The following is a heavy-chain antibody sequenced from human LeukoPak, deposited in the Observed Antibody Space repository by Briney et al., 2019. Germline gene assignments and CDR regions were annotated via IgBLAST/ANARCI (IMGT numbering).Heavy chain of an antibody. V-gene: IGHV3-48*04. CDR1: GFTFSSYS. J-gene: IGHJ4*02. D-gene: IGHD1-7*01. CDR2: ISSSSSTI. Sequence: GGSLRLSCAASGFTFSSYSMSWVRQAPGKGLEWVSYISSSSSTINYADSVKGRFTISRDNAKNTLYLQMNSLRAEDTAVYYCARAGNYRFDYWGQGTLVTVSS. CDR3: ARAGNYRFDY.